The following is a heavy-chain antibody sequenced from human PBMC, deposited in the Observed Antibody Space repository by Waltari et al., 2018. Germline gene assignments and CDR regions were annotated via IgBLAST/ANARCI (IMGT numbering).Heavy chain of an antibody. J-gene: IGHJ4*02. CDR1: GFIFSNYA. Sequence: EVQLVESGGGFVQSGGSLRLSCSASGFIFSNYAMHWVRQATGKGLEYVSAISNNGDTTYYIDSVKGRFSISRDNSKNTLYLQVNSLTTEDSAVYYCVKLSSDIWGQGTRVTVSS. CDR3: VKLSSDI. V-gene: IGHV3-64D*08. CDR2: ISNNGDTT. D-gene: IGHD3-16*02.